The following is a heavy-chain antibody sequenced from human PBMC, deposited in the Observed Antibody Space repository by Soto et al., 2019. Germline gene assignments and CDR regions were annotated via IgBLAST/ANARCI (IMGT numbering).Heavy chain of an antibody. D-gene: IGHD5-18*01. J-gene: IGHJ4*02. Sequence: QMQLVQSGPEVKKPGTSVKVSCKASGFTFTNSAVQWVRQARGQRLEWIGWIVVGSGSTDYAQKFQERVTLTRDMSTSTSYMELSSLRSEETAVYYCAADKGYSQGYGSYWGQGTLVTVSS. CDR1: GFTFTNSA. CDR3: AADKGYSQGYGSY. V-gene: IGHV1-58*01. CDR2: IVVGSGST.